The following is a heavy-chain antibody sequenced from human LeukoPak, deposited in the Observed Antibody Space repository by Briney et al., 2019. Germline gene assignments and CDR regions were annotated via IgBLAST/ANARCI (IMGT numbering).Heavy chain of an antibody. CDR1: GDSISSSPYF. D-gene: IGHD1-14*01. CDR3: ARPSGRNWSAFDI. CDR2: INYSGNT. Sequence: PSETLSLTCTVSGDSISSSPYFCGWLRQPPGKGLEWIGSINYSGNTYFNPSLQSRVAISVDTSKNQFSLKLSSLTAADTAVYSCARPSGRNWSAFDIWGQGTMVTVSS. J-gene: IGHJ3*02. V-gene: IGHV4-39*01.